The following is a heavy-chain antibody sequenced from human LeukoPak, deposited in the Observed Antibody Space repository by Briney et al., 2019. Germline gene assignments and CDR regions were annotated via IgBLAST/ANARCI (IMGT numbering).Heavy chain of an antibody. V-gene: IGHV3-21*01. CDR1: GFTFSSYS. D-gene: IGHD6-19*01. Sequence: GGSLRLSCAASGFTFSSYSMNWVRQAPGKGLEWVSSISSSSSYIYYADSVKGRFTISRDNAKNSLYLQMNSLRAEDTAVYYCARDLLAVAGPDAFDIWGQGTMVTVSS. CDR3: ARDLLAVAGPDAFDI. CDR2: ISSSSSYI. J-gene: IGHJ3*02.